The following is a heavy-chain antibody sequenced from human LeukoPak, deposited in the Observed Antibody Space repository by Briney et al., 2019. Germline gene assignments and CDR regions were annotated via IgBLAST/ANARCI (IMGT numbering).Heavy chain of an antibody. CDR1: GFTFSSYA. D-gene: IGHD2-15*01. Sequence: GGSLRLSCAASGFTFSSYAMSWVRQAPGKGLEWVSAISGSGGSTYYADSVKGRFTIPRDNSKNTLYLQMNSLRAEDTAVYYCAKDLNFSGGSCQGTPFDFWGRGTLVTVSS. J-gene: IGHJ2*01. CDR2: ISGSGGST. V-gene: IGHV3-23*01. CDR3: AKDLNFSGGSCQGTPFDF.